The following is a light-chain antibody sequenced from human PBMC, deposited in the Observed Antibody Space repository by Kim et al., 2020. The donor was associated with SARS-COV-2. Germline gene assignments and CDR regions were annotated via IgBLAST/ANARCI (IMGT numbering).Light chain of an antibody. CDR1: QSISSW. CDR2: AAS. Sequence: DIQMTQSPSSLSASVGDRVTITCRASQSISSWLNWYQLKPGKAPKPLIYAASSLQTGVPSRFSGSGSGTDFTLTISSLQPEDFATYYCQQYNSNPLTFGRGTKVDIK. J-gene: IGKJ4*01. CDR3: QQYNSNPLT. V-gene: IGKV1D-16*01.